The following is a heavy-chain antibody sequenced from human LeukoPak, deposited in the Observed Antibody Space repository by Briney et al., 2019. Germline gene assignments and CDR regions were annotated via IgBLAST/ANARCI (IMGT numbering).Heavy chain of an antibody. J-gene: IGHJ4*02. CDR1: GASISSGYW. Sequence: SETLSLTCAVSGASISSGYWWSWARQPPGKGLEWIGEIYHSGSTNHNPSLKSRVTISVDKSKSQFSLNLSSVTAADTAVYYCARDDTGVIRGIRFHYWGQGTLVTVSS. CDR2: IYHSGST. V-gene: IGHV4-4*02. D-gene: IGHD3-10*01. CDR3: ARDDTGVIRGIRFHY.